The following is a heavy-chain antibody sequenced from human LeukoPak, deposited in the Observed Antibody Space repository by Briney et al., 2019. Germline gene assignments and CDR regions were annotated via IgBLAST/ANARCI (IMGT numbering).Heavy chain of an antibody. Sequence: GGSLRLSCAASGFTFNGYWMSWVRQAPGKGLEWVANIKQDGSEKYYVDSVRGRLTISRDNAENSLFLQVNSLRVEDTAVYYCAKLAKYFYGSETYYFFEHWGQGTPVTASS. CDR2: IKQDGSEK. CDR3: AKLAKYFYGSETYYFFEH. D-gene: IGHD3-10*01. CDR1: GFTFNGYW. J-gene: IGHJ4*02. V-gene: IGHV3-7*01.